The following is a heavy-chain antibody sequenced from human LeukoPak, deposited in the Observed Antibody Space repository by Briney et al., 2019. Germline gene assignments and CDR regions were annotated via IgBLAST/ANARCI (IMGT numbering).Heavy chain of an antibody. D-gene: IGHD3-22*01. J-gene: IGHJ4*02. Sequence: ASVKVSCKASGYTFTGYYMHWVRQAPGQGLEWMGWINPNSGGTNYAQKFQGRVTMTRDTSISTAYMELSRLRSDDTAVYYCARAAGFGDVYYYDSSGSFDYWGQGTLVTVYS. CDR2: INPNSGGT. CDR1: GYTFTGYY. CDR3: ARAAGFGDVYYYDSSGSFDY. V-gene: IGHV1-2*02.